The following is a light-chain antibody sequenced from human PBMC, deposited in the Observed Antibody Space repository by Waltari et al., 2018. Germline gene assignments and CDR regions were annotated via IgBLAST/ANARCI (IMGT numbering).Light chain of an antibody. CDR1: QSVSRT. V-gene: IGKV3-20*01. Sequence: EIVLTQSPGTLSLSLGGRATLSCRASQSVSRTLAWYQQKPGQAPRLLIYDASTRATGIPDRFSGSGFGTDFSLTISRLEPEDFAVYYCQKYGTLPATFGQGTTVEIK. CDR2: DAS. CDR3: QKYGTLPAT. J-gene: IGKJ1*01.